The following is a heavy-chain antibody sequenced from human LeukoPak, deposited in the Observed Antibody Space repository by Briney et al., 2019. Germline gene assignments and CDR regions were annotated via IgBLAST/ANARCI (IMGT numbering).Heavy chain of an antibody. CDR2: VHLSGRT. J-gene: IGHJ4*02. CDR1: GGSISTTNW. V-gene: IGHV4-4*02. CDR3: AREGGPYRPLDY. Sequence: SETLSLTCGVSGGSISTTNWWTWVRQPPGEGLEWIGEVHLSGRTHYNPSLESRVTMSVDMSENRISLRLTSVTAADTAVYYCAREGGPYRPLDYSGQGTLVTVSS.